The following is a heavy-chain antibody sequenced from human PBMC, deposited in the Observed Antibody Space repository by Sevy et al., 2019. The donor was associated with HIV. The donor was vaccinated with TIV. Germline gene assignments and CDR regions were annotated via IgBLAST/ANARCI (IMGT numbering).Heavy chain of an antibody. D-gene: IGHD3-3*01. J-gene: IGHJ6*02. Sequence: ASVKVSCKASGYTFSDYIITWVRQAPGQGLEWMGWINTKTGHPTYAQAFTGRLVLSLDTSVTTAYLQISSLKSEDTAVYYCARGLMDFWSGFSSFIYIMHVWGQGATVTVSS. CDR2: INTKTGHP. CDR1: GYTFSDYI. CDR3: ARGLMDFWSGFSSFIYIMHV. V-gene: IGHV7-4-1*02.